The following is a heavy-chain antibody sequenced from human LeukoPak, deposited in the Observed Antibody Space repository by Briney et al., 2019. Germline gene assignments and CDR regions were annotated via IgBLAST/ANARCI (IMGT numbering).Heavy chain of an antibody. D-gene: IGHD4-17*01. Sequence: PSETLSLTCTVSGGSISSSSYYWSWIRQHPGKGLEWIGYIYYSRSTYYNPSLKSRVTISVDTSKNQFSLKLSSVTAADTAVYYCARALDYGDRYHFDYWGQGTLVTVSS. V-gene: IGHV4-31*03. CDR1: GGSISSSSYY. CDR2: IYYSRST. CDR3: ARALDYGDRYHFDY. J-gene: IGHJ4*02.